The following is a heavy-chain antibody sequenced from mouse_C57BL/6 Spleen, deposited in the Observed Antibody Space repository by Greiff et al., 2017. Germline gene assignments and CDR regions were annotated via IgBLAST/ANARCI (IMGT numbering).Heavy chain of an antibody. CDR1: GYTFTSYW. D-gene: IGHD1-1*01. J-gene: IGHJ3*01. Sequence: QVQLQQPGAELVRPGTSVKLSCKASGYTFTSYWMHWVKQRPGQGLEWIGVIDPSDSYTNYNHKFKGKATLTVATSSSTAYRQLSSLTARDAAVYYCARDYGSSTGAWFAYWGQGTLVTVSA. V-gene: IGHV1-59*01. CDR3: ARDYGSSTGAWFAY. CDR2: IDPSDSYT.